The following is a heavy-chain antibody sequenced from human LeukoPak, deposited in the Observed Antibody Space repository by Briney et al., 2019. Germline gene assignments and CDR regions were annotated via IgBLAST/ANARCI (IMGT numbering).Heavy chain of an antibody. CDR1: GFTFSSYA. CDR3: AKDRAAAGRTYYFDY. J-gene: IGHJ4*02. CDR2: ISGSGGST. Sequence: GGSLRLSCAASGFTFSSYAMSWVRQAPGKGLEWVSAISGSGGSTYYADSVKGRFTISRDNSKNTLYLQMNSLRAEDTAVYYCAKDRAAAGRTYYFDYWGQGTLATVSS. D-gene: IGHD6-13*01. V-gene: IGHV3-23*01.